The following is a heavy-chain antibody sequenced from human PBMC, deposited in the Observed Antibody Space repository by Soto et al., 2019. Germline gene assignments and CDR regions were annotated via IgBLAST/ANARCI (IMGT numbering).Heavy chain of an antibody. V-gene: IGHV1-69*13. D-gene: IGHD6-13*01. CDR1: GGTFSSYS. CDR2: IIPIFGTA. J-gene: IGHJ4*02. Sequence: AASVEVSCKASGGTFSSYSISWVLQAPGQGLEWMGGIIPIFGTANYAQKFQGRVTITADESTSTAYMELSSLRSEDTAVYYCAVRYSSSLGEFDYWGQGTLVTVSS. CDR3: AVRYSSSLGEFDY.